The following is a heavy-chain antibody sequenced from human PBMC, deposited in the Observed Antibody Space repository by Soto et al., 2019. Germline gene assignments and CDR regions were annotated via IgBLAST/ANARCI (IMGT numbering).Heavy chain of an antibody. V-gene: IGHV3-48*03. Sequence: DVQLVESGGGLVQPGGSLRLSCAASGFTFSNYEMNWVRQAPGKVLEWVSYISSSSSTIYYADSVKGRFTISRDNAKNSLFLQMNSLRVEDTAVYYCARSPFLECNWAQGTLVTVSS. D-gene: IGHD3-3*02. CDR1: GFTFSNYE. CDR2: ISSSSSTI. CDR3: ARSPFLECN. J-gene: IGHJ4*02.